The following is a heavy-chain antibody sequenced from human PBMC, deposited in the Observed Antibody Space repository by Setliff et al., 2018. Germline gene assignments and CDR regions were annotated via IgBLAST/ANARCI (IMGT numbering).Heavy chain of an antibody. V-gene: IGHV1-2*02. Sequence: GASVKVSCKASGYTFTGYYMHWVRQAPGQGLEWMGWINPNSGGTNYAQKFQGRVTMTRDTSISTAYMELRSLRSDDTAVYYCARDRVEDYGGILHSYYYYMDVWGKGTTVTVSS. D-gene: IGHD4-17*01. J-gene: IGHJ6*03. CDR1: GYTFTGYY. CDR3: ARDRVEDYGGILHSYYYYMDV. CDR2: INPNSGGT.